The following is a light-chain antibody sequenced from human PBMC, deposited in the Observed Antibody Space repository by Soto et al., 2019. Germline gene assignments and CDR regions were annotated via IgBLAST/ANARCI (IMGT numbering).Light chain of an antibody. Sequence: DIQMTQSPSSLSASVGDRVTITCQASQDISNYLNWYQQKPGKAPKLLIYAASTLQSGVPSRFSGSGSGTDFTLTINGLQPEDFATYYCQQAASFPITFGQGTRLEIK. CDR2: AAS. J-gene: IGKJ5*01. V-gene: IGKV1-12*01. CDR3: QQAASFPIT. CDR1: QDISNY.